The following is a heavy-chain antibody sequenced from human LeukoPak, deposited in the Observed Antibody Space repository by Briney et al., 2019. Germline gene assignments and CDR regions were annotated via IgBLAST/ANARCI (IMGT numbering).Heavy chain of an antibody. CDR3: ARDLLWKGPTSGMDV. CDR1: GVSSFSTYE. D-gene: IGHD5-12*01. Sequence: GGSLRLSCAASGVSSFSTYEIVCVRQAPRKGRDWGSYISNAGRTISYADSVKSRFPISRDNAKNSLYLQMNSLRAEDTAVYYCARDLLWKGPTSGMDVWGKGTTVTVSS. V-gene: IGHV3-48*03. J-gene: IGHJ6*04. CDR2: ISNAGRTI.